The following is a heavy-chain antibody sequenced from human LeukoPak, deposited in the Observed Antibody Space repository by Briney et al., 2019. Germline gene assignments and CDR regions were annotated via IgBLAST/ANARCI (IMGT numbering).Heavy chain of an antibody. Sequence: GGSLRLSCEGSGFNFGGYSMSWVRQAPGKGLEWVSGVLSGGGSTYYADAVKGRFTISGDNSRSTLYLQMNSLRAEDTAVYYCAKDAIYGDGYWEFDYWGQGTLVTVSS. V-gene: IGHV3-23*01. CDR2: VLSGGGST. J-gene: IGHJ4*02. D-gene: IGHD2-21*01. CDR3: AKDAIYGDGYWEFDY. CDR1: GFNFGGYS.